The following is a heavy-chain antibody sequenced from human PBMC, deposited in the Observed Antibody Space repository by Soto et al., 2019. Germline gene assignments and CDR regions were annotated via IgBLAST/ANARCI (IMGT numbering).Heavy chain of an antibody. J-gene: IGHJ5*02. V-gene: IGHV1-18*01. CDR3: ARAGMITFGGVIVGGWFDP. CDR2: ISAYNGNT. Sequence: QVQLVQSGAEVKKPGASVKVSCKASGYTFTRYGISWVRQAPGQGLEWMGWISAYNGNTNYAQKLQGRVTMTTDTSTRTAYMELRSLRSDDTAVYYCARAGMITFGGVIVGGWFDPWGQGTLVTVSS. D-gene: IGHD3-16*02. CDR1: GYTFTRYG.